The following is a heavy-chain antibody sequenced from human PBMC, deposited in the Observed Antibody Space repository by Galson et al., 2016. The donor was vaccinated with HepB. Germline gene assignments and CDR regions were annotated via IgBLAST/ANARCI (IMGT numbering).Heavy chain of an antibody. CDR2: ISYDGTNK. Sequence: SLRLSCAASGFTFSNYPMHWVRQAPGKGLEWVVIISYDGTNKYYAGSVKGRFTISRDNSNNTLYLQMNSLRPEDTCVYFCARVDRRGATDKQLQNYYYYYGMDVWGQGTTVTVSS. J-gene: IGHJ6*02. CDR3: ARVDRRGATDKQLQNYYYYYGMDV. D-gene: IGHD4-11*01. V-gene: IGHV3-30-3*01. CDR1: GFTFSNYP.